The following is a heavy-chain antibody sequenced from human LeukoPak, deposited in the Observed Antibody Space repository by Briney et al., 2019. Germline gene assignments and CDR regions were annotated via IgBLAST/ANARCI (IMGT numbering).Heavy chain of an antibody. CDR2: IRYDGSEK. Sequence: GGSLRLSCAASGFTFSTYAMYWVRQVPGKGLEWVAIIRYDGSEKYYADSVKGRFTISRDNSKNTLYLQMNSLRAEDTAVYYCARDLNTMVRSGYFDYWGQGTLVTVSS. CDR3: ARDLNTMVRSGYFDY. CDR1: GFTFSTYA. D-gene: IGHD3-10*01. J-gene: IGHJ4*02. V-gene: IGHV3-30*02.